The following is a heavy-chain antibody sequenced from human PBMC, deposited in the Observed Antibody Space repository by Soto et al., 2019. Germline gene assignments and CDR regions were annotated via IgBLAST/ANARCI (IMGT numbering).Heavy chain of an antibody. D-gene: IGHD1-26*01. J-gene: IGHJ5*02. CDR3: ARDNHDPTRYSGTYYVWFDP. V-gene: IGHV1-18*01. CDR2: ISPYNGNT. Sequence: QVQLVQSGAEVKKPGALVKVSCKASGYTFTSYGVSWVRQAPGQGLEWMGWISPYNGNTEYAQKLQGRVTMTTDTSTSTADMELRSLRSDDTAVYYCARDNHDPTRYSGTYYVWFDPWGQGTLVTVSS. CDR1: GYTFTSYG.